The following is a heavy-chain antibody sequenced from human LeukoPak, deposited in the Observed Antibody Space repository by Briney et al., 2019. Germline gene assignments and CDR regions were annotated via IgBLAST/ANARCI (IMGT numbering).Heavy chain of an antibody. V-gene: IGHV4-59*12. CDR3: ARGLNDSWTGENY. J-gene: IGHJ4*02. CDR1: GGSISSYY. Sequence: SETLPLTCTVSGGSISSYYWSWIRQPPGKGLEWIGYIYYSGSTNYNPSLKSRVTISLDTSKSQFSLKVRYVTAADTAVYYCARGLNDSWTGENYWGQGTLVTVSS. CDR2: IYYSGST. D-gene: IGHD3-3*01.